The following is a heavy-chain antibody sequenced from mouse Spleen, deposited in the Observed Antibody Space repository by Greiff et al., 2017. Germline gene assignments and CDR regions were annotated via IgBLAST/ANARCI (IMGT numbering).Heavy chain of an antibody. CDR2: INPSTGGT. D-gene: IGHD1-1*01. J-gene: IGHJ1*03. CDR1: GYSFTGYY. Sequence: EVQLQQSGPELVKPGASVKISCKASGYSFTGYYMNWVKQSPEKSLEWIGEINPSTGGTTYNQKFKAKATLTVDKSSSTAYMQLKSLTSEDSAVYYCARGATYWYFDVWGTGTTVTVSS. V-gene: IGHV1-42*01. CDR3: ARGATYWYFDV.